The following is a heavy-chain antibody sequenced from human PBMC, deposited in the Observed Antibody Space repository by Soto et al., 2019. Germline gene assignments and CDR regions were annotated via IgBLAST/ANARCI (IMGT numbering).Heavy chain of an antibody. CDR1: GASISSSY. CDR2: VYYSGST. V-gene: IGHV4-59*01. Sequence: TLSLTCTVSGASISSSYWSWIRQSPGKGLEWIGYVYYSGSTNYNPSLKSRVTISVDTSKNQFSLKLSSVTAADTAVYYCARGYYDSSGQSNTFDIWGQGTMVTVSS. D-gene: IGHD3-22*01. CDR3: ARGYYDSSGQSNTFDI. J-gene: IGHJ3*02.